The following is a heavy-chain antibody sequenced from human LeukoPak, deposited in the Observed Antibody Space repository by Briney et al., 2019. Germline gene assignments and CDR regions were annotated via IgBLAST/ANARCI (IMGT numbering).Heavy chain of an antibody. J-gene: IGHJ4*02. CDR1: GFTFSTYK. CDR2: ISSRGDYI. CDR3: AKVLTGYPYYFDY. Sequence: GGSLRLSCAASGFTFSTYKMDWVRRAPGKGLEGVSSISSRGDYIYHADSVKGRSTISRDNATNLVYLQMNSLRAEDTAVYYCAKVLTGYPYYFDYWGQGTLVTVSS. V-gene: IGHV3-21*01. D-gene: IGHD3-9*01.